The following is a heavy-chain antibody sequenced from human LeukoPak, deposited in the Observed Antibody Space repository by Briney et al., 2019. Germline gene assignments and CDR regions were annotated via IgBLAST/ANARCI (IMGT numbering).Heavy chain of an antibody. CDR2: TYYRSKWYN. CDR1: GDSVSSSSAA. Sequence: SQTLSLTCVISGDSVSSSSAAWNWIRQSPSRGLEWLGRTYYRSKWYNDYAISVKSRITINPDTSKNHFSLQLNSVTPEDTAVYYCARDQVSSGYYKGGNWFDPWGQGILVTVSS. J-gene: IGHJ5*02. V-gene: IGHV6-1*01. CDR3: ARDQVSSGYYKGGNWFDP. D-gene: IGHD6-19*01.